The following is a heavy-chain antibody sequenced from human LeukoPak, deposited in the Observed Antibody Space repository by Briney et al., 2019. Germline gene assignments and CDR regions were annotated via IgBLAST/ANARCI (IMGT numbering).Heavy chain of an antibody. Sequence: GSLRLSCAASGFTFSDYGMTWVRQAPGKGLEWVSAISGFGDSTYYTDSVKGRFTISRDNSKNTLYLQMNSLRAEDTAVYYCARGPSGYHNTGGQGTLVTVSS. CDR3: ARGPSGYHNT. CDR1: GFTFSDYG. J-gene: IGHJ4*02. V-gene: IGHV3-23*01. D-gene: IGHD5-12*01. CDR2: ISGFGDST.